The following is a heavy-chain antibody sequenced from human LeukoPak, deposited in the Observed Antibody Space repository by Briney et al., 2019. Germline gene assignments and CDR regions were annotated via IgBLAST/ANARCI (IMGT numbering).Heavy chain of an antibody. D-gene: IGHD3-10*01. Sequence: PSETLSLTCTVSGGSISSSSYYWGWLRQPPGKGLEWIGYIYYSGSTNYNPSLKSRVTISVDTSKNQFSLKLSSVTAADTAVYYCARVSPSGRITMVRGIIINDRYYFDYWGQGTLVTVSS. CDR2: IYYSGST. CDR3: ARVSPSGRITMVRGIIINDRYYFDY. J-gene: IGHJ4*02. V-gene: IGHV4-61*05. CDR1: GGSISSSSYY.